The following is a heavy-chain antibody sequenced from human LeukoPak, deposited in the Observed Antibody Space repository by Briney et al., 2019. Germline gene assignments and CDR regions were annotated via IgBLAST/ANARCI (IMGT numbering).Heavy chain of an antibody. J-gene: IGHJ4*02. CDR1: GFTFSDYY. CDR3: ASIGYCSGGSCYGTGAFDY. Sequence: PGGSLRPSCAASGFTFSDYYMSWIRQAPGKGLEWVSYISSSGSTIYYADSVKGRFTISGDNAKNSLCLQMNSLGAEDTAVYYCASIGYCSGGSCYGTGAFDYWGQGTLVTVSS. V-gene: IGHV3-11*01. D-gene: IGHD2-15*01. CDR2: ISSSGSTI.